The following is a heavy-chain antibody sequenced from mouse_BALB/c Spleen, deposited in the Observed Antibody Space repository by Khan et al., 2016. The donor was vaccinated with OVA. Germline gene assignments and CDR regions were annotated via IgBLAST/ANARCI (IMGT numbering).Heavy chain of an antibody. CDR1: GFTFSNFG. J-gene: IGHJ1*01. CDR3: ARSGGNFHWYCDV. CDR2: ISSGSSTI. V-gene: IGHV5-17*02. Sequence: EVKLVESGGGSVQPGGSRKLSCAASGFTFSNFGMHWVRQAPKKGLEWVAYISSGSSTIYYVDTVTGRFTISRDNPKNTLFLQMTSLRSEDTAMYYCARSGGNFHWYCDVWGAGTSVTVSS. D-gene: IGHD2-1*01.